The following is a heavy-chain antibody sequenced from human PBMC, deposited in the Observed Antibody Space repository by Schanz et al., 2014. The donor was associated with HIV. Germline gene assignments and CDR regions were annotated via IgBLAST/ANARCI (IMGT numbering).Heavy chain of an antibody. V-gene: IGHV1-2*02. CDR3: ARVNKDIGGYYFDY. Sequence: QVQLVQSGAEVKEPGASVKVSCKPYGHIFTGYLIHWVRQAPGQGLEWMGWINPNSGATDSAQKFQGRVTMTRDTSITTVYMELSRLISDDTAVYYCARVNKDIGGYYFDYWGQGTLVTVSS. J-gene: IGHJ4*02. CDR2: INPNSGAT. CDR1: GHIFTGYL. D-gene: IGHD2-15*01.